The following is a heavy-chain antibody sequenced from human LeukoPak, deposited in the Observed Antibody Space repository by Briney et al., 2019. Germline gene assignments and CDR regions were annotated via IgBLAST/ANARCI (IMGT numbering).Heavy chain of an antibody. CDR2: IIPILGIA. Sequence: ASVPVSCTASGGTFSSYAISWVRQAPGQGREWMGRIIPILGIANYAQKFQGRVTITADKSTSTAYMELSSLRSEDTAVYYCAIWDTAMVTTDYWGQGTLVTVSS. CDR1: GGTFSSYA. CDR3: AIWDTAMVTTDY. J-gene: IGHJ4*02. V-gene: IGHV1-69*04. D-gene: IGHD5-18*01.